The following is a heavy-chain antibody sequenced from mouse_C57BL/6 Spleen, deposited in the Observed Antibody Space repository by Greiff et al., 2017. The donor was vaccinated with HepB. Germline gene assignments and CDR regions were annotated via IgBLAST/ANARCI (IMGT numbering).Heavy chain of an antibody. CDR3: ARRGTTVVAHWYFDV. CDR2: IYPGSGST. D-gene: IGHD1-1*01. J-gene: IGHJ1*03. V-gene: IGHV1-55*01. Sequence: VKLMESGAELVKPGASVKMSCKASGYTFTSYWITWVKQRPGQGLEWIGDIYPGSGSTNYNEKFKSKATLTVDTSSSTAYMQLSSLTSEDSAVYYCARRGTTVVAHWYFDVWGTGTTVTVSS. CDR1: GYTFTSYW.